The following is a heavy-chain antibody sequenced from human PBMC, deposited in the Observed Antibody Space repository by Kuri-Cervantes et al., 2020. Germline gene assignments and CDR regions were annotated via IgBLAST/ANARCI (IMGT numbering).Heavy chain of an antibody. J-gene: IGHJ2*01. D-gene: IGHD6-19*01. CDR2: ISAYNGDT. Sequence: ASVKVSCKAYGYSFIIDETTWVRQAPGQGLEWMGWISAYNGDTNYAQKLQGRVTMTTDTSTSTAYMELSSLRSEDTAVYYCARGVGLAVAGSWYFDLWGRGTLVTVSS. V-gene: IGHV1-18*01. CDR1: GYSFIIDE. CDR3: ARGVGLAVAGSWYFDL.